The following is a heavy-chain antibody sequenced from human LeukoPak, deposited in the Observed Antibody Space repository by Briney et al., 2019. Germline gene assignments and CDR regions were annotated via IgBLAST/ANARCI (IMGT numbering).Heavy chain of an antibody. Sequence: ASVKVSCKASGYTFTSYGISWVRQAPGQGLEWMGWINPNSGGTNYAQKFQGRVTMTRDTSITTAYMELSRLRSDDTAVYYCARDWARNNWFDPWGQGTLVTVSS. CDR1: GYTFTSYG. J-gene: IGHJ5*02. V-gene: IGHV1-2*02. CDR3: ARDWARNNWFDP. D-gene: IGHD3-16*01. CDR2: INPNSGGT.